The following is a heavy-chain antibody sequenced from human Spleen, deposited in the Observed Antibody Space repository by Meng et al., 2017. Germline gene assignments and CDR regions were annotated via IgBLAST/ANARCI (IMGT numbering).Heavy chain of an antibody. Sequence: QVQLQESGPGLVNPSGTLSLTCAVSGCSTRTTKWWNWVRQAPGKGLEWVGEIYHRGSTNYNPSLKSRVTMSVDKSKNQFSLKLNSVTAADTAVYYCASYNSGWPQFDSWGQGILVTVSS. V-gene: IGHV4-4*02. D-gene: IGHD6-19*01. CDR3: ASYNSGWPQFDS. J-gene: IGHJ4*02. CDR2: IYHRGST. CDR1: GCSTRTTKW.